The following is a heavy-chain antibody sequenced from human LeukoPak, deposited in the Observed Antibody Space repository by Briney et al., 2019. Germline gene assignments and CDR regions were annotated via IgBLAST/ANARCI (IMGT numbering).Heavy chain of an antibody. J-gene: IGHJ4*02. CDR2: ISGSGGST. CDR3: AKVYSSGCFDY. D-gene: IGHD6-19*01. V-gene: IGHV3-23*01. Sequence: GGSLRLSCAASGFTLSSYALSWDRQAPGKGLEGVSAISGSGGSTYYADSVKGRFTISRDNSKNTLYLQMNSLRAEDTAVYYCAKVYSSGCFDYWGQGTLVTVSS. CDR1: GFTLSSYA.